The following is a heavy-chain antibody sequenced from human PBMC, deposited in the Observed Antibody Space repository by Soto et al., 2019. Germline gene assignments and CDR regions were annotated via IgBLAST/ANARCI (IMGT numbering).Heavy chain of an antibody. D-gene: IGHD2-21*01. Sequence: QVQLRESGPGLVKTSGTLSLTCAVSGGSISSTNWWTWVRQPPGKGLEWIGEIYHRGSPTYSPSCTGRADISVDKSNNQFPLRLRSVTAADTAVYSCATLPPRIVVALLPIPTWGQGILVTVSS. CDR1: GGSISSTNW. J-gene: IGHJ5*02. V-gene: IGHV4-4*02. CDR3: ATLPPRIVVALLPIPT. CDR2: IYHRGSP.